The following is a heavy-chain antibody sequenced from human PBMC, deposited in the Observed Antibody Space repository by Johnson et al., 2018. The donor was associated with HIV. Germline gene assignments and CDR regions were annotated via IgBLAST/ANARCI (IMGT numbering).Heavy chain of an antibody. CDR1: GFSFDDYA. Sequence: VQLVESGGRLVQPGRSLRLSCAASGFSFDDYAMHWVRQVPGKGLEWVAGLTWNSGRKGYADSVKGRFTISRDHAKNSLYLQMNSLKPEDTALYYCTKGIVVGTPHDAFDIWGQGTMVTVSS. D-gene: IGHD2-21*01. J-gene: IGHJ3*02. CDR2: LTWNSGRK. CDR3: TKGIVVGTPHDAFDI. V-gene: IGHV3-9*01.